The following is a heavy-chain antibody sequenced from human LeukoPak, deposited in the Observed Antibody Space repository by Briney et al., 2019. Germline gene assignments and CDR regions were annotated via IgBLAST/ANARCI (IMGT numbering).Heavy chain of an antibody. V-gene: IGHV3-23*01. J-gene: IGHJ1*01. CDR3: AKQTESNSKSPNQY. CDR1: GFTFSSYA. CDR2: ISGSGGNT. D-gene: IGHD2/OR15-2a*01. Sequence: PGGSVRLSCAASGFTFSSYAMSWVRQAPGKGLEWVSGISGSGGNTYYADSVKGRFTISRDNSKNTTYLEVNSLRAEDTAVYYCAKQTESNSKSPNQYWGQGTLVTLPT.